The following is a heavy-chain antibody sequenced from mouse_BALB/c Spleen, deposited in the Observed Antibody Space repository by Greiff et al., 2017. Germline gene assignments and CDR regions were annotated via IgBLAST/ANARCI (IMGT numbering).Heavy chain of an antibody. Sequence: VQLQQSGPGLVAPSQSLSITCTVSGFSLTGYGVNWVRQPPGKGLEWLGMIWGDGSTDYNSALKSRLSISKDNSKSQVFLKMNSLQTDDTARYYCARGDWYYAMDYWGQGTSVTVSS. V-gene: IGHV2-6-7*01. J-gene: IGHJ4*01. D-gene: IGHD3-3*01. CDR3: ARGDWYYAMDY. CDR2: IWGDGST. CDR1: GFSLTGYG.